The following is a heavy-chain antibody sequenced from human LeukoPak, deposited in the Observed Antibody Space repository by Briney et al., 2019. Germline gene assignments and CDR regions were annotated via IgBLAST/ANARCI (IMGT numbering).Heavy chain of an antibody. CDR1: GFTFSSYG. V-gene: IGHV3-30*18. Sequence: GGSLRLSCAASGFTFSSYGMHWVRQAPGKGLEWVAVISYDGSNKYYADSVKGRFTVSRDNSKNTLYLQMNSLRAEDTAVYYCAQPFIVVVPAAITAPIDYGMDVWAKGPRSPSP. J-gene: IGHJ6*02. CDR2: ISYDGSNK. CDR3: AQPFIVVVPAAITAPIDYGMDV. D-gene: IGHD2-2*02.